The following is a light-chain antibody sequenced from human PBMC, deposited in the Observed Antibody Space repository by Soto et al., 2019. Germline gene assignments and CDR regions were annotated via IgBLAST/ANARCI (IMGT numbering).Light chain of an antibody. CDR1: SSDIGGYNS. Sequence: QSALTQPPSASGSPGQSVTISCTGTSSDIGGYNSVSWYQQHPGKAPRLMIYEVNKRPSGVSNRFSGSRSGNTASLTISGLQAEDEADYYCSSYTSISTPVFGGGTKVTVL. J-gene: IGLJ2*01. CDR2: EVN. V-gene: IGLV2-14*01. CDR3: SSYTSISTPV.